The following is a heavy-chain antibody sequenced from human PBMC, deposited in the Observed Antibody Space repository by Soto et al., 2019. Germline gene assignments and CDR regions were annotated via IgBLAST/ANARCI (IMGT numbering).Heavy chain of an antibody. Sequence: EVQLVESGGGLVQPGGSLRLSCAASGFTFSSDWMSWVRQAPGKGLEWVANIKQDGSEKYYVDSVKGRFTISRDNAKNSLYLQMNSLRAEDTAVYYCVKWDRDIVATPIDYWGQGTLVTVSS. CDR2: IKQDGSEK. D-gene: IGHD5-12*01. V-gene: IGHV3-7*01. CDR3: VKWDRDIVATPIDY. J-gene: IGHJ4*02. CDR1: GFTFSSDW.